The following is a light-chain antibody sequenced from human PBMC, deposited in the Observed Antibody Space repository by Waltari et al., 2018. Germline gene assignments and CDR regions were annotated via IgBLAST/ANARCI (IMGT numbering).Light chain of an antibody. V-gene: IGLV2-11*01. Sequence: QSALTQPRSVSGSPGQSVTISCTGTSSDVGGYNYVSWYQQHPGKAPKLMSYDVSKRPSGVPDRFSGSKSGNTASLTISGLQAEDEADYYCGSYAGSYSVVFGGGTKLTVL. CDR3: GSYAGSYSVV. CDR2: DVS. CDR1: SSDVGGYNY. J-gene: IGLJ2*01.